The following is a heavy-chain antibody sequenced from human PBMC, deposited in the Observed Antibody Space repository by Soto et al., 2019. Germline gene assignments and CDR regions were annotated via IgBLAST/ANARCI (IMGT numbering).Heavy chain of an antibody. Sequence: QLRLQESGPGLGKPSETLSLICTVSGGSIISSPDWWGWVRQPPGKGPEWIASIYRDGATYYNPSLNSRVTVFVDSSKNQFSLKLTSVTAADTAIYYCARLAGSSFFTYWGQGTRVTVSS. J-gene: IGHJ4*02. D-gene: IGHD6-6*01. CDR3: ARLAGSSFFTY. CDR1: GGSIISSPDW. CDR2: IYRDGAT. V-gene: IGHV4-39*01.